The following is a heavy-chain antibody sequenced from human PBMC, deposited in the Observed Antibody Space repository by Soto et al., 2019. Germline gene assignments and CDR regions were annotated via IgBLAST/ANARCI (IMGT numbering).Heavy chain of an antibody. D-gene: IGHD6-13*01. CDR2: LSHDGSDK. J-gene: IGHJ4*02. V-gene: IGHV3-30*03. CDR1: GFTFSSHG. Sequence: QVPLVESGGGVVQPGRSLRLSCAASGFTFSSHGMHWVRQAPGKGLEWVAVLSHDGSDKYYADSVKGRFTISRDNSKNTLYVQMNSLRAEDTAVYYCARDRRGSWTFDYWGQGALVTVSS. CDR3: ARDRRGSWTFDY.